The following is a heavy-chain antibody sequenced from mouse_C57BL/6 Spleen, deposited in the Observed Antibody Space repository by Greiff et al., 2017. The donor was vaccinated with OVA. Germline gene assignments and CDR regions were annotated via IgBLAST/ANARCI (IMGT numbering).Heavy chain of an antibody. Sequence: VQLQQPGAELVKPGASVKLSCKASGYTFTSYWMHWVKQRPGQGLEWIGMIHPNSGSTNYNEKFKSKATLTVDKSSSTAYMQLSSLTSEDSAVYYCARIPYDGYYGAWFAYWGQGTLVTVSA. CDR3: ARIPYDGYYGAWFAY. CDR1: GYTFTSYW. CDR2: IHPNSGST. V-gene: IGHV1-64*01. D-gene: IGHD2-3*01. J-gene: IGHJ3*01.